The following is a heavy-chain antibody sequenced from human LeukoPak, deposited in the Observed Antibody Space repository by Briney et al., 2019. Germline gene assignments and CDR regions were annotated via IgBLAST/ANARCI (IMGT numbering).Heavy chain of an antibody. V-gene: IGHV3-33*06. CDR1: GFSFSSFA. CDR2: MGDDGKTK. J-gene: IGHJ6*03. CDR3: AKDGGGNTYYYRFYFMDV. Sequence: PGGSLRLSCVAFGFSFSSFAMHLVRQAPGKGLEWVAGMGDDGKTKSFADSVQRRFSISRDDSKNTWYLQMNPLRGEDTAIYYCAKDGGGNTYYYRFYFMDVWGKGTTVTVSS. D-gene: IGHD1/OR15-1a*01.